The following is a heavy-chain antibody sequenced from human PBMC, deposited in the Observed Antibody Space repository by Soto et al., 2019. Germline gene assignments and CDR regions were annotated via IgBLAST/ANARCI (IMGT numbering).Heavy chain of an antibody. Sequence: PGGSLRLSCAASGFTFGSYALSWVRQAPGKGLEWVSSISVSGADTFYADSVKGRFTISRDNAKNSLYLQMNSLRAEDTAVYYWARMGHGYCSGGSCYGADYWGQGTLVTVSS. CDR2: ISVSGADT. D-gene: IGHD2-15*01. CDR3: ARMGHGYCSGGSCYGADY. J-gene: IGHJ4*02. CDR1: GFTFGSYA. V-gene: IGHV3-21*01.